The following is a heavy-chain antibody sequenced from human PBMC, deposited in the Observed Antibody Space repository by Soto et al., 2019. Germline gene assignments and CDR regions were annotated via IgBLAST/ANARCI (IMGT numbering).Heavy chain of an antibody. CDR3: ASFSTAAGTFWWFDP. D-gene: IGHD6-13*01. V-gene: IGHV1-18*01. CDR2: ISAYNGNT. CDR1: GYTFTSYG. J-gene: IGHJ5*02. Sequence: ASVKVSCKASGYTFTSYGISWVRQAPGQGLEWMGWISAYNGNTNYAQKLQGRVTMTTDTSTSTAYMELRSLRSDDTAVYYCASFSTAAGTFWWFDPWGQGTLVTVSS.